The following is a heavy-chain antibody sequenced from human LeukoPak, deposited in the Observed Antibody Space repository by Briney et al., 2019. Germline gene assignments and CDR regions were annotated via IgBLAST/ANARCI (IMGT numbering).Heavy chain of an antibody. CDR1: GFTFSSYA. CDR3: AKAVGYCSSTSCPNYFDY. Sequence: GGSLRLSCAASGFTFSSYAMSWVRQAPGKGLEWVSAVSGSGSSPYYADSVKGRFSISRDNSKNTLYLQMDSLRADDMAVYYCAKAVGYCSSTSCPNYFDYWGQGTLVTVSS. J-gene: IGHJ4*02. CDR2: VSGSGSSP. V-gene: IGHV3-23*01. D-gene: IGHD2-2*01.